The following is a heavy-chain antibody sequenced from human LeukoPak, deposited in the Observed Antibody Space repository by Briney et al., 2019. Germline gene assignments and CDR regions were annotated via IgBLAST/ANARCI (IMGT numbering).Heavy chain of an antibody. D-gene: IGHD1-26*01. Sequence: SETLSLTCAVYDGSFSGYYWSWIRQPPGKGLEWIGEINHSGSTNYNPSLKSRVTISVDTSKNQFSLKLSSVTAADTAVYYCASKVGTTSDWFDPWGQGTLVTVSS. CDR3: ASKVGTTSDWFDP. CDR1: DGSFSGYY. J-gene: IGHJ5*02. V-gene: IGHV4-34*01. CDR2: INHSGST.